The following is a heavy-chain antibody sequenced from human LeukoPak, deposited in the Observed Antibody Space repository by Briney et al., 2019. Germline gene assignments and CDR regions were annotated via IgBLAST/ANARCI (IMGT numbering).Heavy chain of an antibody. CDR1: GDSLGTFF. CDR2: IYDRGTT. CDR3: ARDPDGYKFFDY. D-gene: IGHD5-24*01. V-gene: IGHV4-59*01. J-gene: IGHJ4*02. Sequence: SETLSLTCTVSGDSLGTFFWHWIRQPPGKGLEWMGYIYDRGTTAYNPSLKRRVTVSVDTSTNQFSLTLTSVTPADTAVYYCARDPDGYKFFDYWGRGRPVAVSS.